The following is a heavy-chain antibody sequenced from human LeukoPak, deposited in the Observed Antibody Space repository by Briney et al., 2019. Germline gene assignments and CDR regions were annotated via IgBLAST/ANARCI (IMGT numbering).Heavy chain of an antibody. CDR3: ARDKGWATVSHNAFDI. D-gene: IGHD4-17*01. CDR1: GGSISSSSYY. J-gene: IGHJ3*02. Sequence: SETLSLTCTVSGGSISSSSYYWGWIRQPPGKGLEWIGSIYYSGSTYYNPSLKRRVTISVDTSKNQFSLKLSSVTAADTAVYYCARDKGWATVSHNAFDIWGQGTMVTVSS. V-gene: IGHV4-39*07. CDR2: IYYSGST.